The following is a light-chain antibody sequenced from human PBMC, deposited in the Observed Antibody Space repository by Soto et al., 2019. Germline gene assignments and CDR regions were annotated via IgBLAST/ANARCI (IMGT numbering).Light chain of an antibody. J-gene: IGLJ2*01. Sequence: QAVLTQPPSASGTPGQRVTISCSGSSSNIGSNTVNWYQQLPGTAPKLLIYNNDQRPSGVPDRFSGSKSGTSASLAIRWPQSEVEADYYCAAWDDSLNGPVFGGGTKLTVL. CDR2: NND. CDR3: AAWDDSLNGPV. CDR1: SSNIGSNT. V-gene: IGLV1-44*01.